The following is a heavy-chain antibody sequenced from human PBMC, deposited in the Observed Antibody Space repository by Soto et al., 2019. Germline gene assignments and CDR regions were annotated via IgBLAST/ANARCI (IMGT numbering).Heavy chain of an antibody. CDR1: GYTFTSYG. D-gene: IGHD2-15*01. CDR3: ARDEPATAASWSDYYYSGMDV. Sequence: SVKVSCKASGYTFTSYGISWVRQAPGQGLEWMGRSIPILNIANYAQKFQGRVTITADKSTNTAYMELSSLRSEDTAVYYCARDEPATAASWSDYYYSGMDVWGQGTPVTVSS. CDR2: SIPILNIA. V-gene: IGHV1-69*04. J-gene: IGHJ6*02.